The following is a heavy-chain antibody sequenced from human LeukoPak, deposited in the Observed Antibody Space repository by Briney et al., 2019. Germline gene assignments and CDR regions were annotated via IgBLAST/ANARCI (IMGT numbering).Heavy chain of an antibody. J-gene: IGHJ4*02. CDR2: ISSSSSYI. CDR1: GFTFSSHS. V-gene: IGHV3-21*01. D-gene: IGHD6-13*01. CDR3: ARHIATIAAAAVDY. Sequence: KPGGSLRLSCAASGFTFSSHSMNWVRQAPGKWLEWVSSISSSSSYIYYADSVKGRFTISRDNAKKSLYLQMNSLRAEDTAVYYCARHIATIAAAAVDYWGQGNLVTVSS.